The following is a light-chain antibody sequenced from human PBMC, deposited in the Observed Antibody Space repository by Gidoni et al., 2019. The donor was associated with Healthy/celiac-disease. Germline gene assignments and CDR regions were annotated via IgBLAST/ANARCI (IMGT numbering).Light chain of an antibody. Sequence: DIQMHHSPSSLSASVGDRVTITCEARQDISNYLNWYQQKPGKAPKLLIYDAANLETGVPSRFSGSGSGTDFTFTSSSLQPEDIATDYCQQYDNLPPLFGQGTRLESK. J-gene: IGKJ5*01. CDR1: QDISNY. CDR2: DAA. CDR3: QQYDNLPPL. V-gene: IGKV1-33*01.